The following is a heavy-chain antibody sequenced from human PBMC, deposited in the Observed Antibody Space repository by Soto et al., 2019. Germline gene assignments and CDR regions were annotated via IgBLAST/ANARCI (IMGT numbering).Heavy chain of an antibody. D-gene: IGHD6-19*01. V-gene: IGHV3-15*01. CDR3: TTDLDEWLVVFDY. J-gene: IGHJ4*02. Sequence: GGSLRLSCAASGFTFSNAWMSWVRQAPGKGLEWVGRIKSKTDGGTTDYAAPVKGRFTISRDDSKNTLYLQMNSLKTEDTAVYYCTTDLDEWLVVFDYWGQGTLVTVS. CDR2: IKSKTDGGTT. CDR1: GFTFSNAW.